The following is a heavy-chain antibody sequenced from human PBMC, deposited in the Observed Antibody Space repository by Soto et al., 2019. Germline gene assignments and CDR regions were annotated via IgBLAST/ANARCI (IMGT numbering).Heavy chain of an antibody. Sequence: SETLSLTCTVSGDSISSSSYFWGWIRQSPGKGLEWIGNIYYSGSTYYNPSLKSRVTISVDTSKNQLSLKLTSVTAANTAGYYCARLPGRGIFWGQGTLVTVSS. CDR1: GDSISSSSYF. CDR3: ARLPGRGIF. J-gene: IGHJ4*02. V-gene: IGHV4-39*01. D-gene: IGHD3-10*01. CDR2: IYYSGST.